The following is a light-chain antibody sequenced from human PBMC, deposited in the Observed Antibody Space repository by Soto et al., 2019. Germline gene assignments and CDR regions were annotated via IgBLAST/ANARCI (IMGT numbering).Light chain of an antibody. J-gene: IGKJ1*01. CDR3: QQANRFPRT. CDR1: QGMSSK. CDR2: GAS. V-gene: IGKV1-12*01. Sequence: DIHMTQSPSTLSASVGDRVTITCRASQGMSSKLAWYQHKPGKAPKPLISGASTWATGVPARFSGSGSGTEFTLTISSLQPEDFATYYCQQANRFPRTFGRGTKVDIK.